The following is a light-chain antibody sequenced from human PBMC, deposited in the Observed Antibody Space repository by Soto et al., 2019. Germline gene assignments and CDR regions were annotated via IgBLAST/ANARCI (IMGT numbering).Light chain of an antibody. J-gene: IGLJ3*02. V-gene: IGLV2-11*01. CDR2: DVS. CDR1: SSDVGGYNY. Sequence: QSALTQPRSVSGSPGQSVTISCTGTSSDVGGYNYVSWYQQHPGKVPKLMIYDVSKRPSGVPDRFSGSKSGNTASLTISGLQAEDEVDYHCWSYAGYYTWVFGGGTKVTVL. CDR3: WSYAGYYTWV.